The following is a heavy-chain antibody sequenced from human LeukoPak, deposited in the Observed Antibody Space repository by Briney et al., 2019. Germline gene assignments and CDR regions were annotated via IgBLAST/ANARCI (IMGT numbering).Heavy chain of an antibody. CDR3: ARGDYYDSSGYQSPSFDY. D-gene: IGHD3-22*01. V-gene: IGHV4-34*01. CDR2: INHSGST. J-gene: IGHJ4*02. CDR1: GGSFSGYY. Sequence: SETLSLTCAVYGGSFSGYYWSWIRQPPGKGLEWIGEINHSGSTNHNPSLKSRVTISVDTSKNQFSLKLSSVTAADTAVYYCARGDYYDSSGYQSPSFDYWGQGTLVTVSS.